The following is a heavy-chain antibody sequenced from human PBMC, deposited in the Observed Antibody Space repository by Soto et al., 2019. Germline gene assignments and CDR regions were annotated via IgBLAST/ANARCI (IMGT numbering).Heavy chain of an antibody. CDR3: ARDGDSYNY. CDR2: IYSSGSS. Sequence: QVQLQESGPGLVKPSETLSLTCTVSGGSVSSGSYYWSWIRQPPGKGLEWIGYIYSSGSSSYNYSLKSRVTTSVDTSKNQFSLKLSSVTAADTAVYYCARDGDSYNYWGQGTLVTLSS. D-gene: IGHD5-12*01. J-gene: IGHJ4*02. V-gene: IGHV4-61*01. CDR1: GGSVSSGSYY.